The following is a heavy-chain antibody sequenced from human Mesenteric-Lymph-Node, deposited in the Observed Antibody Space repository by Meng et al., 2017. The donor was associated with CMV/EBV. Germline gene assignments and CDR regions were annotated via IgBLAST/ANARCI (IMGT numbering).Heavy chain of an antibody. J-gene: IGHJ4*02. D-gene: IGHD2-8*01. CDR3: ALMGLGFDY. Sequence: LYRICTVSGGSISSYYWSWIRQPPGKGLEWIGYIYYSGSTDYNPSLKSRITISVDTSKNQFSLKLSSVTAADTAVYYCALMGLGFDYWGQGTLVTVSS. CDR1: GGSISSYY. V-gene: IGHV4-59*01. CDR2: IYYSGST.